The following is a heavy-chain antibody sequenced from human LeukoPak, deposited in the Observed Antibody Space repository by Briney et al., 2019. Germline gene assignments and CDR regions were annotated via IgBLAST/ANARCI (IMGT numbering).Heavy chain of an antibody. CDR2: ISSSSSYI. CDR3: ANHLRTIGRYYYYYYMDV. Sequence: GGSLRLSCAASGFTFSSYGMHWVRQAPGKGLEWVSSISSSSSYIYYADSVKGRFTISRDNSKNTLYLQMNSLRAEDTAVYYCANHLRTIGRYYYYYYMDVWGKGTTVTISS. D-gene: IGHD2-8*01. CDR1: GFTFSSYG. V-gene: IGHV3-21*01. J-gene: IGHJ6*03.